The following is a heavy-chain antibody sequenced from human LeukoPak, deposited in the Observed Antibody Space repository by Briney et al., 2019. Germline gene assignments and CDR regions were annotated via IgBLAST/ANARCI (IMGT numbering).Heavy chain of an antibody. CDR2: IYYSGST. J-gene: IGHJ5*02. CDR3: ARRVTSNCFDP. V-gene: IGHV4-59*08. Sequence: SETLSLTCTVSGGSISSHYWSWIRQPPGKTLEWIGYIYYSGSTNYNPSLRSRVTISVDSSKNQFSLKLSSATAADTAVYYCARRVTSNCFDPWGQGTLVTVSS. D-gene: IGHD4-23*01. CDR1: GGSISSHY.